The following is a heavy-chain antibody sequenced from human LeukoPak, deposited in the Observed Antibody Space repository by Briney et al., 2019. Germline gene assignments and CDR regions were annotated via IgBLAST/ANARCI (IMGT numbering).Heavy chain of an antibody. Sequence: SETLSLTCTVSGGSISSSSYSWGWIRQPPGKGLEWIGSIYYSGSTYYNPSLKSRVTISVDTSKNQFSLKLSSVTAADTAVYYCARGYSSGWYRFDYWGQGTLVTVSS. CDR1: GGSISSSSYS. J-gene: IGHJ4*02. CDR3: ARGYSSGWYRFDY. V-gene: IGHV4-39*07. CDR2: IYYSGST. D-gene: IGHD6-19*01.